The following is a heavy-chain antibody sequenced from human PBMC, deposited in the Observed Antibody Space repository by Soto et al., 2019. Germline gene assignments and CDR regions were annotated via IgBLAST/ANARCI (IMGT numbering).Heavy chain of an antibody. Sequence: SETLSLTCAVSGGSISSGGYSWSWIRQPPGKGLEWIGYIYHSGNTYYNPSLKSRVTISVDRSKNQFSLKLSSVTAADTAVYYCARVEEHCYYDSSGYYCAEYFQHWGQGTLVTVSS. CDR2: IYHSGNT. J-gene: IGHJ1*01. V-gene: IGHV4-30-2*01. CDR1: GGSISSGGYS. CDR3: ARVEEHCYYDSSGYYCAEYFQH. D-gene: IGHD3-22*01.